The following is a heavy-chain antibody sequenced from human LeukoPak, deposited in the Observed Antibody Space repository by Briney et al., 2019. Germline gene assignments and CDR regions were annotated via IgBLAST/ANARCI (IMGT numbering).Heavy chain of an antibody. D-gene: IGHD3-16*01. CDR3: ARALGGTRGAFDI. CDR1: GGSISSGSHY. Sequence: SQTLSLTCTVSGGSISSGSHYWSWIRQPAGKGLEWIGRIYTSGSTNYNPSLKSRVTISVDTSKNQFSLKLSSVTAADTAVYYCARALGGTRGAFDIWGQGTMVTVSS. J-gene: IGHJ3*02. V-gene: IGHV4-61*02. CDR2: IYTSGST.